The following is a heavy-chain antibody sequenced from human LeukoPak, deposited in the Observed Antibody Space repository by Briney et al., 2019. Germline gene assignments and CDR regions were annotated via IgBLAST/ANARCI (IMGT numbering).Heavy chain of an antibody. CDR1: GYSFTNYW. CDR2: IYPGDSDT. CDR3: TRCYLAAGPPNWFDP. D-gene: IGHD2-2*01. V-gene: IGHV5-51*01. J-gene: IGHJ5*02. Sequence: GESLKISCKGSGYSFTNYWIGWVRQMPGKGLEWMGIIYPGDSDTRYSPSFQGQVTISADKSISTAYLQWSSLKASDTAMYYCTRCYLAAGPPNWFDPWGQGTLVTVSS.